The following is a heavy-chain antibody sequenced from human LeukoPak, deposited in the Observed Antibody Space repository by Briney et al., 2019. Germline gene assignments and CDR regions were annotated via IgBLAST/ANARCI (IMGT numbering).Heavy chain of an antibody. J-gene: IGHJ5*02. CDR2: ISTSGNSM. CDR3: ARVVRGDAYNYVT. Sequence: PGGSLRLSCAASGFTFSSCAMHWVRQAPGKGLEWVSSISTSGNSMYHADSVKGRFTTSRDNARNSLYLQMNSLRAEDTAVYYCARVVRGDAYNYVTWGRGALVTASS. CDR1: GFTFSSCA. V-gene: IGHV3-21*01. D-gene: IGHD5-24*01.